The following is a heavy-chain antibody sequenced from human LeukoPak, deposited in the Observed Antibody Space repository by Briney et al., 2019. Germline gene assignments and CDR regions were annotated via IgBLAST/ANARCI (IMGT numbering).Heavy chain of an antibody. D-gene: IGHD4-17*01. CDR2: ISRSGDYT. V-gene: IGHV3-23*01. CDR1: GFTFSIYD. CDR3: SKKGQNEDYGKPD. Sequence: PGGSLRLSCEASGFTFSIYDMYWVRQAPGKGLECVASISRSGDYTLYAASVKGRFTISRDNSRSTLYLQMNSLRAEDTAVYYCSKKGQNEDYGKPDWGQGTLVTVSS. J-gene: IGHJ4*02.